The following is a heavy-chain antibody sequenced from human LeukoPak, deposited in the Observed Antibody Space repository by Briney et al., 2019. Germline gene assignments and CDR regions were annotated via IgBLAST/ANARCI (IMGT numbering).Heavy chain of an antibody. V-gene: IGHV4-59*01. Sequence: SETLSLTSTVSGGSISSYYWSWIRQPPGKGLEWIGYIYYSGSTTYNPSPKSRVTISVDTSKNQYSLKLSSVTAADTDVYYCGKDSSGYYPYWGQGTLVTVS. CDR3: GKDSSGYYPY. CDR2: IYYSGST. CDR1: GGSISSYY. D-gene: IGHD3-22*01. J-gene: IGHJ4*02.